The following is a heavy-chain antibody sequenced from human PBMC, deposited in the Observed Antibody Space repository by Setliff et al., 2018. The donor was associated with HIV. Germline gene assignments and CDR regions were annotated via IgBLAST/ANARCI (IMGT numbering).Heavy chain of an antibody. J-gene: IGHJ5*02. V-gene: IGHV1-18*01. CDR1: GYSFTSYG. CDR2: ISAYNVNT. CDR3: ARGTTPLGWFDP. D-gene: IGHD2-2*01. Sequence: GASVKVSCKASGYSFTSYGVSWVRQAPGQGLEWMGWISAYNVNTNYAQKLQGRVTMTTDTSTSTAYMELRSLRSDDTAVYYCARGTTPLGWFDPWGQGTPVTVSS.